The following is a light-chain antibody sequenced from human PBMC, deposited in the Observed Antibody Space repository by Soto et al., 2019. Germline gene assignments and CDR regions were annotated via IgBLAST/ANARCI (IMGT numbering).Light chain of an antibody. CDR2: QVT. V-gene: IGLV2-8*01. CDR3: SSYGGSNTFV. CDR1: NNDVGGWNY. Sequence: SLTPASSAVRPPRTSLAFSLPRNNNDVGGWNYVSWYHQYPGKAPKLLIYQVTKRPSGVPDRFSGSKSDNTASLTVSGLRADDEGLYFCSSYGGSNTFVFGSGTKGTVL. J-gene: IGLJ1*01.